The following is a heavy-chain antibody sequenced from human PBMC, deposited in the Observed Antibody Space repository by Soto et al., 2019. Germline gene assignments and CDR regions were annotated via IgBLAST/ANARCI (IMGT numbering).Heavy chain of an antibody. Sequence: SETLSLTCAVSGASSRQSSYFWGWIRQPPGKGLEWIASIYYSGSTYYSPSLKSRVTISVDTSQNQFSLKLSSVIAADTAVYYCVRLGDYAFESSNWGQGTLVTVSS. V-gene: IGHV4-39*01. CDR1: GASSRQSSYF. CDR3: VRLGDYAFESSN. J-gene: IGHJ4*02. D-gene: IGHD2-21*01. CDR2: IYYSGST.